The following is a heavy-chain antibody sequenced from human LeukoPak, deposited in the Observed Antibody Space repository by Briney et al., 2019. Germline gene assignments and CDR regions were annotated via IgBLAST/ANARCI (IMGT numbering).Heavy chain of an antibody. CDR1: GYTFTSYD. J-gene: IGHJ5*02. D-gene: IGHD3-22*01. CDR3: AKGAPYDSSGYYYVGWFDP. CDR2: MNPNSGNT. Sequence: ASVKVSCKASGYTFTSYDINWVRQATGQGLEWMGWMNPNSGNTGYAQKFQGRVTMTRNTSISTAYMELSSLRSEDTAVYYCAKGAPYDSSGYYYVGWFDPWGQGTLVTVSS. V-gene: IGHV1-8*01.